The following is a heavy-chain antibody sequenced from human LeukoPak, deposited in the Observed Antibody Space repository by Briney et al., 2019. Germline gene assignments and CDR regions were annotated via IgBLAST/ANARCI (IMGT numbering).Heavy chain of an antibody. Sequence: GGSLRLSCAASGFTFSSYSMSWVRQAPGKGLEWVSSISSSSSYIYYADSVKGRFTISRDNAKNSLYLQMNSLRAEDTAVYYCARGSGGRSEYFQHWGQGTLVTVSS. CDR1: GFTFSSYS. CDR2: ISSSSSYI. D-gene: IGHD2-15*01. V-gene: IGHV3-21*01. J-gene: IGHJ1*01. CDR3: ARGSGGRSEYFQH.